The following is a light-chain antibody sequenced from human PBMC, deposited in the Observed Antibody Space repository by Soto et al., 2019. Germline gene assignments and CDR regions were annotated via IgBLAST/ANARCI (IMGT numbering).Light chain of an antibody. CDR3: QQYGRSPT. Sequence: IVLTQSPETLSLSPGERATLSCRASQSVSSNYLAWYQQKLGQAPRLLIYDASRRATGIPDRFSGSGSGTDFTLTISRLEPEDFVVYYCQQYGRSPTFGQGTKVDIK. CDR2: DAS. V-gene: IGKV3-20*01. CDR1: QSVSSNY. J-gene: IGKJ1*01.